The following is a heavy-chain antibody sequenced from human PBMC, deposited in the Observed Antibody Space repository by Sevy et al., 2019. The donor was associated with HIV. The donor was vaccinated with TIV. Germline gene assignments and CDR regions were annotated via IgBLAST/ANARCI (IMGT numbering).Heavy chain of an antibody. CDR1: GFTFSSYS. V-gene: IGHV3-48*01. CDR3: VRRGITMVRGVTSAFDI. J-gene: IGHJ3*02. Sequence: GESLKISCAASGFTFSSYSMNWVRQAPGKGLEWVSYISSGSSTIYYADSVKGRFTVSRDNAKNSLYLQMNSLRAEDTAVYYCVRRGITMVRGVTSAFDIWGQGTMVTVSS. CDR2: ISSGSSTI. D-gene: IGHD3-10*01.